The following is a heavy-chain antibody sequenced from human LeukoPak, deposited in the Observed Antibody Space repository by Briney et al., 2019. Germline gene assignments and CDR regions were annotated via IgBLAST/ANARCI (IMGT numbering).Heavy chain of an antibody. CDR3: ARAVSVDYTYLYGVGWFDP. J-gene: IGHJ5*02. V-gene: IGHV4-34*01. CDR2: INHSGST. Sequence: SETLSLTCAVYGGSFSGYYCSWIRQPPGKGLEWIGEINHSGSTNYNPSLKSRVTISVDTSKNQFSLKLSSVTAADTAVYYCARAVSVDYTYLYGVGWFDPWGQGTLVTVSS. CDR1: GGSFSGYY. D-gene: IGHD4-4*01.